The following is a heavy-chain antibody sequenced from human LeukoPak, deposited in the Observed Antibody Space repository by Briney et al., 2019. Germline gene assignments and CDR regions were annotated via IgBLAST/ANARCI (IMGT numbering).Heavy chain of an antibody. CDR1: GGSISSYY. Sequence: PSETLSLTCPVSGGSISSYYWSWIRQPAGKGLEWIGRIYTSGSTNYNPSLKSRVTISVDKSKNQFSLKLSSVTAADTAVYYCAREASGSGYYRPDAFDIWGQGTMVTISS. CDR2: IYTSGST. CDR3: AREASGSGYYRPDAFDI. D-gene: IGHD3-3*01. J-gene: IGHJ3*02. V-gene: IGHV4-4*07.